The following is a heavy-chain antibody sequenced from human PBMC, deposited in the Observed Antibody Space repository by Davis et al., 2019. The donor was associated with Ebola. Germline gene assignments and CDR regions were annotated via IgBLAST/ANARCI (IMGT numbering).Heavy chain of an antibody. V-gene: IGHV4-39*01. CDR3: ATRGAAADTDGDY. Sequence: PSETLSLTCTVSGGSISSSSYYWGWIRQPPGKGLEWIGSIYSSGTTYYNPSLKSRVTISVDTSKNQFSLKLSSVTAADTAVYYCATRGAAADTDGDYWGQGTLVTVSS. CDR1: GGSISSSSYY. CDR2: IYSSGTT. D-gene: IGHD6-13*01. J-gene: IGHJ4*02.